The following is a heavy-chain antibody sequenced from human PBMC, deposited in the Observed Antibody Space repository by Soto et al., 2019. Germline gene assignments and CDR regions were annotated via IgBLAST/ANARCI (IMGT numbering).Heavy chain of an antibody. CDR1: GGSISSGGYY. V-gene: IGHV4-31*03. CDR2: IYYSGGA. J-gene: IGHJ5*02. Sequence: SETLSLTCTVSGGSISSGGYYWSWIRQHPGKGLEWIGYIYYSGGAYYNPSLKSRVMISVDTSKNQFSLKLSSVSAADTAVYYCARTPDSGRNWFDPWGQGTQVTVSS. D-gene: IGHD6-19*01. CDR3: ARTPDSGRNWFDP.